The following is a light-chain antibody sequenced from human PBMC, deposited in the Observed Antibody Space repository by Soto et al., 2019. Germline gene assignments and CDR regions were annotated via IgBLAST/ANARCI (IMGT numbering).Light chain of an antibody. Sequence: DIQMTQSPSTLSASVGDRVTITCRASQSISSWFAWYQQKPEKAPKLLIYDASSLESGVPSRFSGSGSETEFPLTISSLQPDDFATYYCQQYNSYPATFGQGTKVAI. CDR2: DAS. CDR3: QQYNSYPAT. V-gene: IGKV1-5*01. J-gene: IGKJ1*01. CDR1: QSISSW.